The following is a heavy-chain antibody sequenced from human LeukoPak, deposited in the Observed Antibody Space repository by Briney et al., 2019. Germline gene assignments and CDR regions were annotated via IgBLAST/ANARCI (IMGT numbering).Heavy chain of an antibody. V-gene: IGHV4-34*01. CDR1: GGSFSGYY. CDR3: ARRAPIVVVPAAVFDP. Sequence: SETLSLTCAVYGGSFSGYYWSWIRQPPGKGLEWIGEINHSGSTNYNPSLKSRVTISVDTSKNQFSLKLSSVTAADTAVYHCARRAPIVVVPAAVFDPWGQGTLVTVSS. D-gene: IGHD2-2*01. CDR2: INHSGST. J-gene: IGHJ5*02.